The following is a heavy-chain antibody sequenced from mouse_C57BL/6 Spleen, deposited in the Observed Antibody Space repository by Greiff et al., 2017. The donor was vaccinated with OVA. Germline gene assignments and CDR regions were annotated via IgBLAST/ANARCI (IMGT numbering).Heavy chain of an antibody. CDR3: ARMRSYGSSYEGYGDV. CDR2: INPSNGGT. J-gene: IGHJ1*03. D-gene: IGHD1-1*01. CDR1: GYTFTSYW. V-gene: IGHV1-53*01. Sequence: QVQLQQPGTELVKPGASVKLSCKASGYTFTSYWMHWVKQRPGQGLEWIGNINPSNGGTNYNEKFKSKATLTVDKSSSTAYMQLSSLTSEDSAVYYCARMRSYGSSYEGYGDVWGTGTTVTVSS.